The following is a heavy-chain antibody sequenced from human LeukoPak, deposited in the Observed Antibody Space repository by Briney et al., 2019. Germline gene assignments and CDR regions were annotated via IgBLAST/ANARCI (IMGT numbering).Heavy chain of an antibody. J-gene: IGHJ4*02. CDR2: INSDGSST. Sequence: GGSLRLSCAASGFTFSSYWMHWVRQAPGKGLVWVSRINSDGSSTSYADSVKGRFTISRDNSKNTLYLQMNSLRAEDTAVYYCARDQEQWLVRVSPLDYWGQGTLVTVSS. V-gene: IGHV3-74*01. CDR1: GFTFSSYW. CDR3: ARDQEQWLVRVSPLDY. D-gene: IGHD6-19*01.